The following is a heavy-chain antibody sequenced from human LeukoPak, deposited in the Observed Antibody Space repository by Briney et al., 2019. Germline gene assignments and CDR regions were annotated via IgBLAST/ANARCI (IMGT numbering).Heavy chain of an antibody. CDR1: GFTFSSYW. CDR2: IKQDGSEK. J-gene: IGHJ5*02. V-gene: IGHV3-7*01. Sequence: PGGSLRLSCAASGFTFSSYWMSCVRQAPGKGLEWVANIKQDGSEKYYVDSVKGRFTISRDNAKNSLYLQMNSLRADDTAVYYCARGGQYSSSWYNWFDPWGQGTLVTVSS. D-gene: IGHD6-13*01. CDR3: ARGGQYSSSWYNWFDP.